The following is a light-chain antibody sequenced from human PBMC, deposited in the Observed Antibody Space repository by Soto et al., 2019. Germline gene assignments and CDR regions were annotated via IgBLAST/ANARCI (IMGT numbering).Light chain of an antibody. CDR1: QSFANY. CDR3: QEYGTSPYT. V-gene: IGKV3-11*01. CDR2: ESS. Sequence: LVEPGARLTFKKRERATLACRAIQSFANYLSGYQQKPGQAPRLLIYESSSMATGIPARFSGSGSGTDFTLTICFLQPEDVTLYYCQEYGTSPYTFCHGT. J-gene: IGKJ2*01.